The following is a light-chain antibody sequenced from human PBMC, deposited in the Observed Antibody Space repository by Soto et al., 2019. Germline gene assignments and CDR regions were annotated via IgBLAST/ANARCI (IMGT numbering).Light chain of an antibody. CDR2: GAS. Sequence: EIVLTQSPGTLSLSPGERATLSCRASQRVSSSHLAWYQQRAGQAPRLLISGASSRATGIPDRFTGSESGTDFTLTISRLEPEDFAVYYCQHYGSSPGTFGQGTRLDI. CDR3: QHYGSSPGT. J-gene: IGKJ5*01. CDR1: QRVSSSH. V-gene: IGKV3-20*01.